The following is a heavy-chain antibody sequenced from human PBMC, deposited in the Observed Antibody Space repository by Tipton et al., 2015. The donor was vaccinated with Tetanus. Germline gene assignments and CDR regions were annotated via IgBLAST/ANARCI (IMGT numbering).Heavy chain of an antibody. CDR3: ARLHLRTCASSSGY. CDR1: GYEFISCW. CDR2: IYPADSDI. J-gene: IGHJ4*02. D-gene: IGHD6-6*01. V-gene: IGHV5-51*01. Sequence: LVQSGAEVKKPGASLRISCKASGYEFISCWIAWVRQMPGKGLERKGVIYPADSDIRNSPSFQGQVTMSADKSINTAYLQWSSLEASDTALYFCARLHLRTCASSSGYWGQGTLVTVSS.